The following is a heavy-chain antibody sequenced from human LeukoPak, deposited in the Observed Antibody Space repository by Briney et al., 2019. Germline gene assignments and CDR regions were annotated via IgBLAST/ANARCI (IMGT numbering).Heavy chain of an antibody. CDR3: ARDLYDSSGYSDY. Sequence: PSETLSLTCTVSGGSISSYYWSWIRQPPGKGLEWIGSIYYSGSTYYNPSLKSRVTISVDTSKNQFSLKLSSVTAADTAVYYCARDLYDSSGYSDYWGQGTLVTVSS. CDR1: GGSISSYY. CDR2: IYYSGST. V-gene: IGHV4-59*12. J-gene: IGHJ4*02. D-gene: IGHD3-22*01.